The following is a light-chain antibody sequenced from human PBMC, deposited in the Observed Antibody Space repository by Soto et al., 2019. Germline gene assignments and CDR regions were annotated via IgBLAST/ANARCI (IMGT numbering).Light chain of an antibody. CDR3: QQRFDWPLT. CDR2: DAS. J-gene: IGKJ4*01. V-gene: IGKV3-11*01. CDR1: QIVGTS. Sequence: EIVLTPSPATLSLSPRDRASLSCRASQIVGTSLAWYQQRPGQAPRLLIYDASSRAAGIPARFSGGGSGTDFTLTISSLEPEDFAVYYCQQRFDWPLTFGGGTKVDTK.